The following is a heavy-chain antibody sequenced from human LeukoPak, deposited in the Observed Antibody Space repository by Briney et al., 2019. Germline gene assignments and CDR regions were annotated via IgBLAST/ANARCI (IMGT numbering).Heavy chain of an antibody. Sequence: GGSLRLSCAASGFTFSIYWMHWVRQAPGKGLVWVSRINTDGSSTTYADSVKGRFTISRDNAENTLYLQMNSLRAEDTAVYYCARYGDPWYFDYWGQGTLVTASS. D-gene: IGHD4-17*01. CDR2: INTDGSST. CDR3: ARYGDPWYFDY. V-gene: IGHV3-74*01. J-gene: IGHJ4*02. CDR1: GFTFSIYW.